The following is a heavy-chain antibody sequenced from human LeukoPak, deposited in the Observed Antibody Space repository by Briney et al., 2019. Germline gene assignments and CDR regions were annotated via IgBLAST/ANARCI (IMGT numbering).Heavy chain of an antibody. Sequence: GGSLRLSCAASGFTFSNYEMNWVRKAPGKGLEWVSYISTSGSTIYYADSVKGRFTISRDNAKNSLYLQMNSLRAEDTAVYYCARKNYFYYYMDVWGKGTTLTISS. J-gene: IGHJ6*03. CDR3: ARKNYFYYYMDV. CDR1: GFTFSNYE. CDR2: ISTSGSTI. V-gene: IGHV3-48*03. D-gene: IGHD2/OR15-2a*01.